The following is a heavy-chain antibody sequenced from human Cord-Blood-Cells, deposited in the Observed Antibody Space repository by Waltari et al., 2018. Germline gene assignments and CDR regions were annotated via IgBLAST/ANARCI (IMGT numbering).Heavy chain of an antibody. Sequence: QVQLVQSGAEVKKPGASVKVSCKASGYTFTGYYMHWVRQAPGQGLEWMGRINPNSGGTNYAQKFQGRVTMTRDTSINTAYMELSRLRSDDTVVYYCARGPYSSSWYYFDYWGQGTLVTVSS. J-gene: IGHJ4*02. D-gene: IGHD6-13*01. CDR3: ARGPYSSSWYYFDY. V-gene: IGHV1-2*05. CDR2: INPNSGGT. CDR1: GYTFTGYY.